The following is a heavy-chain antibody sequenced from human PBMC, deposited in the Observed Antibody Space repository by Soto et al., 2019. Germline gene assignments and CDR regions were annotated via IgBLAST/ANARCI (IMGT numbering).Heavy chain of an antibody. CDR1: GGSISSYF. Sequence: SETLSLTCTVSGGSISSYFWTWIRQPPGKGLEWIGHIYYDGSTNYNPSLKSRVTISEDTSKKQFSLKLSSVTAADTAMYYCARAATVDYHESSGYFYSGSQYFDSWGQGTLVTVSS. V-gene: IGHV4-59*01. J-gene: IGHJ4*02. CDR2: IYYDGST. CDR3: ARAATVDYHESSGYFYSGSQYFDS. D-gene: IGHD3-22*01.